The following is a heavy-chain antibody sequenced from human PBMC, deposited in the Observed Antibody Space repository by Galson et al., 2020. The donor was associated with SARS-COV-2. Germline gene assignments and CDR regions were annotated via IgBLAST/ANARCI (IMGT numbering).Heavy chain of an antibody. CDR1: GLNFGSYW. V-gene: IGHV3-7*01. D-gene: IGHD3-10*01. CDR2: IKQDGSDK. J-gene: IGHJ6*03. CDR3: ARALTNYYGSGTILDYFYMDV. Sequence: QLGESLKISCAASGLNFGSYWMSWVRQAPGKGLEWVANIKQDGSDKYYVDSVKGRFTISRDNAKNSLYLQMNSLRAEDTAVYYCARALTNYYGSGTILDYFYMDVWGKGTTVTISS.